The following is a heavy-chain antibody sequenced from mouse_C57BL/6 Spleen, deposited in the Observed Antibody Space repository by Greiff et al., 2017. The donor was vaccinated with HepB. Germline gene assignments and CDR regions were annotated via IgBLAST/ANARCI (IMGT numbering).Heavy chain of an antibody. J-gene: IGHJ2*01. V-gene: IGHV14-1*01. D-gene: IGHD1-1*01. CDR3: TTLYYGSSPDY. CDR2: IDPEDGDT. CDR1: GYTFTSYW. Sequence: VQLQQPGAELVKPGASVKLSCKASGYTFTSYWMHWVKQRPGQGLEWIGRIDPEDGDTEYAPKFQGKATMTADTSSNTAYLQLSSLTSEDTAVYYCTTLYYGSSPDYWGQGTTLTVSS.